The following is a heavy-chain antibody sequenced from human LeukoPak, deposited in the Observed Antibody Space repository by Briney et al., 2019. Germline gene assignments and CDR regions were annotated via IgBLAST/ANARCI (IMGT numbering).Heavy chain of an antibody. D-gene: IGHD5-24*01. V-gene: IGHV3-74*01. Sequence: HPGGSLRLSCAASGFTFSSYAMSWVRQAPGKGLVWVSRINSDESTTNYADSVKGRFTISRDNAKNTLYLQINSLRAEDTAVYYCARGERGSYHFEYWGQGTLVTVSS. CDR1: GFTFSSYA. CDR2: INSDESTT. J-gene: IGHJ4*02. CDR3: ARGERGSYHFEY.